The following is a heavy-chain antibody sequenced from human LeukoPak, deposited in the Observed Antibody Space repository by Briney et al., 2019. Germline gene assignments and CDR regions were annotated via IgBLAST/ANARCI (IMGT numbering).Heavy chain of an antibody. D-gene: IGHD1-26*01. CDR3: AEDTGSVSYESGGY. J-gene: IGHJ4*02. CDR1: GFTFSSYA. V-gene: IGHV3-23*01. CDR2: ISGSGKST. Sequence: GGSLRLSCAPSGFTFSSYAMSWVRQAPGKGLEWVSAISGSGKSTYYADSVKGRFTISRDNSKNTLNLQMYRLRAEDTAVYYCAEDTGSVSYESGGYWGQGTLVTVCS.